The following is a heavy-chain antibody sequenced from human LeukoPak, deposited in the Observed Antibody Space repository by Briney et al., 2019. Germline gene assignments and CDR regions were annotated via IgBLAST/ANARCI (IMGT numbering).Heavy chain of an antibody. CDR1: GGSFSGYY. CDR3: ATRIAPRWRDYGMDV. Sequence: SETLSLTCAVYGGSFSGYYWSWIRQPPGKGLEWIGEINHSGSTNYNPSLKSRVTISVDTSKNQSSLKLSSVTAADTAVYYCATRIAPRWRDYGMDVWGQGTTVTVSS. CDR2: INHSGST. V-gene: IGHV4-34*01. J-gene: IGHJ6*02. D-gene: IGHD6-13*01.